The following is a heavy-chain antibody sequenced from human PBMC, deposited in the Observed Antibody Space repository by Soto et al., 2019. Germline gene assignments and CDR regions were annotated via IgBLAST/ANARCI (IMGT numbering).Heavy chain of an antibody. J-gene: IGHJ5*02. CDR3: VRGVVPAKGWFDP. D-gene: IGHD2-2*01. Sequence: ASVKVSCKASGYTFTGYYMHWVRQAPGQGLEWMGWINPNSGGTNYAQKFQGWVTMTRDTSISTAYMELSRLRSDDTAVYYCVRGVVPAKGWFDPWGQGTLVTVSS. V-gene: IGHV1-2*04. CDR2: INPNSGGT. CDR1: GYTFTGYY.